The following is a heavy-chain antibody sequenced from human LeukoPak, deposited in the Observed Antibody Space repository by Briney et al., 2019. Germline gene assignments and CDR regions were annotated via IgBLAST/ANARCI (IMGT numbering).Heavy chain of an antibody. Sequence: PGASVKVSCKASGYTFTSYSIHWVRQAPGQGLEWMGIINPSGGTTTYTQKFQGRVTMTRDMSTSTVYMELSSLRSEDTGVYYCAREGGDTPMVKFDSWGQGTLVTVSS. CDR1: GYTFTSYS. D-gene: IGHD5-18*01. V-gene: IGHV1-46*01. J-gene: IGHJ4*02. CDR2: INPSGGTT. CDR3: AREGGDTPMVKFDS.